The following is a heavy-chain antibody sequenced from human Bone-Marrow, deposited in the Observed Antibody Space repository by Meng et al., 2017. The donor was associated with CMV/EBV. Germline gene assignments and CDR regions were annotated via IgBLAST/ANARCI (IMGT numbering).Heavy chain of an antibody. D-gene: IGHD3-22*01. J-gene: IGHJ4*02. CDR2: ISAYNGNT. V-gene: IGHV1-18*04. CDR3: ARTGARSHYYYDSSGIRYFDY. CDR1: GYTFTGYY. Sequence: ASVKVSCKASGYTFTGYYMHWVRQAPGQGLEWMGWISAYNGNTKYAEKFQGRVTMTTDTSTSTANMELRSLSSVTAADTAVYYCARTGARSHYYYDSSGIRYFDYWGQGTLVTVSS.